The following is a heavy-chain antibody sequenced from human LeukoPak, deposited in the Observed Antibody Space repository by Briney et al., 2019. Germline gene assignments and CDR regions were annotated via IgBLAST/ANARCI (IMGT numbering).Heavy chain of an antibody. CDR1: GSSISTSSYY. CDR3: ARDLKGYYYDSSGYYGLALPPRQVRNAKYNWFDP. V-gene: IGHV4-39*07. D-gene: IGHD3-22*01. J-gene: IGHJ5*02. CDR2: LYYSGSS. Sequence: SETLSLTCTVSGSSISTSSYYWGWIRQPPGKGLEWIGSLYYSGSSYYNPSLKSRVTISLDTSKNQFSLKLSSVTAADTAVYYCARDLKGYYYDSSGYYGLALPPRQVRNAKYNWFDPWGQGTLVTVSS.